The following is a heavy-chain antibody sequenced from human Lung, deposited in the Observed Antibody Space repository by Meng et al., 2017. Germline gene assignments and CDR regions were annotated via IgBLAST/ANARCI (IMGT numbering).Heavy chain of an antibody. CDR3: ARDEDISAAGKLFGDY. V-gene: IGHV1-2*06. Sequence: VRRVRSGAEVKQPGASMKVSCKASGYTFPDYWLHWVRRAPGQGLEWMGRINPKSGDTHYAQRFQGRVTMTGDTSISTAYMELSGLRSDDTAMYYCARDEDISAAGKLFGDYWGQGTLVTVSS. J-gene: IGHJ4*02. D-gene: IGHD6-25*01. CDR2: INPKSGDT. CDR1: GYTFPDYW.